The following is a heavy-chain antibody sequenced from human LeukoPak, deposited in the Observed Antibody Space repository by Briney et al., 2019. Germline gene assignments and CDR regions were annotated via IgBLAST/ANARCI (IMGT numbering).Heavy chain of an antibody. Sequence: GGSLRLSCAASGFTFSSYAMSWVRQAPGKGLEWVSAISGSGGSTYHADSVKGRFTISRDNSKNTLYLQMNSLRAEDTAVYYCARDNGLRYFDYWGQGILVTVSS. V-gene: IGHV3-23*01. D-gene: IGHD3-9*01. CDR2: ISGSGGST. J-gene: IGHJ4*02. CDR1: GFTFSSYA. CDR3: ARDNGLRYFDY.